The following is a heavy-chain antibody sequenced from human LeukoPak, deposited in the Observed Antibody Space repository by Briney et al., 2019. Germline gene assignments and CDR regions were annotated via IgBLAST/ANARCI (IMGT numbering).Heavy chain of an antibody. CDR1: GFTFSTYA. CDR3: AKKSVPNTPPTFDY. D-gene: IGHD2-2*02. Sequence: GGSLRLSCAASGFTFSTYAMSWVRQAPGKGLEWVSAISGGGDSTYYADSVRGRFTISRDNSKNTLYLQMNSLRAEDTAVYYCAKKSVPNTPPTFDYWGQGTLVTVSS. V-gene: IGHV3-23*01. J-gene: IGHJ4*02. CDR2: ISGGGDST.